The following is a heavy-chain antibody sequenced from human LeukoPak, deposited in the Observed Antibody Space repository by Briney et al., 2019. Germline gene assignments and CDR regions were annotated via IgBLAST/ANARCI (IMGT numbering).Heavy chain of an antibody. D-gene: IGHD3-22*01. V-gene: IGHV1-8*01. J-gene: IGHJ4*02. CDR2: MTPNSEKR. Sequence: RASVKVSCKTSGYPFTSYDIHWVRQAAGHGLEWMSWMTPNSEKRAYAQKFQGRVTMTTNTSIDTAYMELSSLTFDDTAIYYCARGSNYYDSSGPWGYWGQGTLVTVSS. CDR1: GYPFTSYD. CDR3: ARGSNYYDSSGPWGY.